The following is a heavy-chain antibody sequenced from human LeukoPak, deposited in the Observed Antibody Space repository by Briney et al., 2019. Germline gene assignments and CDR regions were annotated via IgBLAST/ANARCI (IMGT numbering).Heavy chain of an antibody. D-gene: IGHD1-1*01. Sequence: GGSLRLPCAASGFTFSDYYMSWIRQAPGKGLEWVSYISSSSSYTNYADSVKGRFTISRDNAKNSLYLQMNSLRAEDTAVYYCARGGTAAFDYWGQGTLVTVSS. V-gene: IGHV3-11*05. J-gene: IGHJ4*02. CDR2: ISSSSSYT. CDR1: GFTFSDYY. CDR3: ARGGTAAFDY.